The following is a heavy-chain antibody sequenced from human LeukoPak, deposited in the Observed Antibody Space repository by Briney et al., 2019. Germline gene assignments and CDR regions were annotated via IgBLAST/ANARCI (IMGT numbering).Heavy chain of an antibody. CDR1: GGSISSGGYS. V-gene: IGHV4-30-2*01. D-gene: IGHD2-2*02. CDR3: ARARSGVVPAAIRWFDP. CDR2: IYHSGST. Sequence: PSETLSLTCAVSGGSISSGGYSWSWIRQPPGKGLEWIGYIYHSGSTYYNPSLKSRVTISVDRSKNQFSLDLSSVTAADTAVYYCARARSGVVPAAIRWFDPWGQGTLVTVSS. J-gene: IGHJ5*02.